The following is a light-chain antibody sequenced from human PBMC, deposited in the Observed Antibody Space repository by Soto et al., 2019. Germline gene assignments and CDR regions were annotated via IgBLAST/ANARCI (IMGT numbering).Light chain of an antibody. V-gene: IGKV2D-29*01. Sequence: DIVMTQTPLSLAVTPGQPASMSCKSSQSLLNSEGETYLHWYVQKAGQPPQLLIYKVSNRFSGVSERFNGSASGTAFRLTISRVEAEDFGVYYCMQSTHLPNTFGQGTRLETK. CDR1: QSLLNSEGETY. J-gene: IGKJ5*01. CDR2: KVS. CDR3: MQSTHLPNT.